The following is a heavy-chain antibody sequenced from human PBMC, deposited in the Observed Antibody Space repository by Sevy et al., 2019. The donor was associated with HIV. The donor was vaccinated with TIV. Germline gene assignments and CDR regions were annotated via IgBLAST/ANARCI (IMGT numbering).Heavy chain of an antibody. D-gene: IGHD3-16*01. J-gene: IGHJ4*02. Sequence: GGSLRLSCAASGLTLTTTGMSWVRQAPGKGLEGVAGVTSDGTKYYADSVRDRFTVSRDNSKNTRYLQLNSLRADDTAVFYCAGGDTTMITDLDYWGQGTLVTVSS. CDR1: GLTLTTTG. CDR3: AGGDTTMITDLDY. V-gene: IGHV3-23*01. CDR2: VTSDGTK.